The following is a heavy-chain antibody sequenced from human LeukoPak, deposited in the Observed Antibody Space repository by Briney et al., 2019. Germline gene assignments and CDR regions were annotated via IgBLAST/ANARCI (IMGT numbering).Heavy chain of an antibody. J-gene: IGHJ4*02. V-gene: IGHV3-30*04. CDR3: ARDGGYDFWSYFDY. Sequence: GGSLGLSCAASGFTFSSYAMHWVRQAPGKGLEWVAVISYDGSNKYYADSVKGRFTISRDNSKNTLYLQMNSLRAEDTAVYYCARDGGYDFWSYFDYWGQGTLVTVSS. D-gene: IGHD3-3*01. CDR2: ISYDGSNK. CDR1: GFTFSSYA.